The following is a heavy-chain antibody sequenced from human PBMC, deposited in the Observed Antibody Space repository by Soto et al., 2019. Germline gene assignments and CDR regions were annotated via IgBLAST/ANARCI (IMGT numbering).Heavy chain of an antibody. J-gene: IGHJ4*02. CDR2: IDHSGTTI. CDR3: ARGHIVATILDY. D-gene: IGHD5-12*01. Sequence: GGSLRLSCAASGFIFSNYEMSWVRQAPGKGLEWVSYIDHSGTTIYYADSVKGRFTISRDNAKNSLFLQMNSLRAEDTAVYYCARGHIVATILDYWGQGTLVTVSS. V-gene: IGHV3-48*03. CDR1: GFIFSNYE.